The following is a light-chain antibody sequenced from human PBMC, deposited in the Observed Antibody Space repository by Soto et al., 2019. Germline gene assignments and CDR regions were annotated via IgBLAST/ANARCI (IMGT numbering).Light chain of an antibody. Sequence: EIVMTHSPATLSVSPWERATLSSRASQSVSSNLAWYQQKPGQAPRLLIYGASTRATGIPARFSGSGSGTEFTLTISRLEPEDFALYFCQQYGNPRITFGQGTKVDIK. CDR1: QSVSSN. J-gene: IGKJ1*01. V-gene: IGKV3-15*01. CDR2: GAS. CDR3: QQYGNPRIT.